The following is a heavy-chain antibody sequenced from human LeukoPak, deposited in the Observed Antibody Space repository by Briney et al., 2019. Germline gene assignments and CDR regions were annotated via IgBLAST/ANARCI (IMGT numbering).Heavy chain of an antibody. CDR2: ISSSSYT. CDR3: AREMGITGTTGYYYYYGMDV. J-gene: IGHJ6*02. D-gene: IGHD1-7*01. V-gene: IGHV3-11*06. CDR1: GFTFSDYY. Sequence: PGGSLRLSCAASGFTFSDYYMSWIRQAPGKGLEWVSYISSSSYTNYADSVKGRFTISRDNAKNSLYLQMNSLRAEDTAVYYCAREMGITGTTGYYYYYGMDVWGQGTTVTVSS.